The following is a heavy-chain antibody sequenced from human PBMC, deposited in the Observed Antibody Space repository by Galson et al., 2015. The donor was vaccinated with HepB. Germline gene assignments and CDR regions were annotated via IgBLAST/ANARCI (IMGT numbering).Heavy chain of an antibody. CDR3: VRGGYHESGSPTPRGFDY. CDR1: GFTFSAYW. CDR2: TNNDGSTI. D-gene: IGHD3-10*01. J-gene: IGHJ4*02. Sequence: SLRLSCAASGFTFSAYWMHWVRQGPGKGLVWVSRTNNDGSTINYADSVKGRFTISRGNAKNTLHLQVNSLRAEDTAVYYCVRGGYHESGSPTPRGFDYWGQGILVTVSS. V-gene: IGHV3-74*01.